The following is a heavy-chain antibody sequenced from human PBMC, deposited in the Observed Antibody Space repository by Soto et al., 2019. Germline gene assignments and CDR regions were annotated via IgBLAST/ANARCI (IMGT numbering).Heavy chain of an antibody. CDR1: GGTFSSYI. Sequence: QVQLVQSGAEVKKPGSSVKVSCKASGGTFSSYIISWVRQAPGQGLEWMGGIIPIFGTANYEQNFQGRVTITADKSTSTAYMELSSLRSEDTAVYYCARNFRNGEPPFDYWGQGTLVTVSS. V-gene: IGHV1-69*06. CDR3: ARNFRNGEPPFDY. J-gene: IGHJ4*02. CDR2: IIPIFGTA. D-gene: IGHD3-3*01.